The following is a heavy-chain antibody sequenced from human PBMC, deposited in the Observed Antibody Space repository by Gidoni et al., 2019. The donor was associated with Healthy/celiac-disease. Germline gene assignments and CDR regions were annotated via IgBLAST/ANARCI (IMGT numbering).Heavy chain of an antibody. Sequence: EVQLVESGGGLVQPGGSLGLSCAASGLTVSSNYMSWVRQAPGKGLEWVSVMYSGGSTYYADSVKGRFTISRDNSKNTLYLQMNSLRAEDTAVYYCARDRAYGGYVGGYFDYWGQGTLVTVSS. CDR3: ARDRAYGGYVGGYFDY. J-gene: IGHJ4*02. CDR2: MYSGGST. CDR1: GLTVSSNY. D-gene: IGHD5-12*01. V-gene: IGHV3-66*01.